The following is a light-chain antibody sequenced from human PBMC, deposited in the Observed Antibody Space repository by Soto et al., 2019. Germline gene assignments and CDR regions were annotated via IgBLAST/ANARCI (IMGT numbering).Light chain of an antibody. V-gene: IGKV2-28*01. Sequence: DIVMTQSPLSLSVSPGEPASISCRSSQSLLHSNGYSYVDWYVQKPVQSPQMLIYMGSHRATGVLARFSGSESGTDFTLAISRVEADDVGVYYCMQSLQTPPWTFGLGTKVEIK. CDR1: QSLLHSNGYSY. J-gene: IGKJ1*01. CDR3: MQSLQTPPWT. CDR2: MGS.